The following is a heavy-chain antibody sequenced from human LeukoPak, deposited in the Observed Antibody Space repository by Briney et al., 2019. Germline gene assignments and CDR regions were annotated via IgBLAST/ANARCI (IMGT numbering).Heavy chain of an antibody. V-gene: IGHV4-4*07. Sequence: SETLSLTCTVSGGSLSSYYWSWIRQPAGKGLEWIGRIYTSGSTNYNPSLKSRVTMSVDTSKNQFSLKLSSVTAADTAVYYCARQHPYYYGSSGSRSYYFDYWGQGTLVTVSS. CDR1: GGSLSSYY. J-gene: IGHJ4*02. CDR2: IYTSGST. CDR3: ARQHPYYYGSSGSRSYYFDY. D-gene: IGHD3-22*01.